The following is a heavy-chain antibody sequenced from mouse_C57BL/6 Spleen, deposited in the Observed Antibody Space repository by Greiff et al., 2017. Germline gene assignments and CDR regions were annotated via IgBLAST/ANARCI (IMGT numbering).Heavy chain of an antibody. CDR2: IRNKANNHAT. V-gene: IGHV6-6*01. J-gene: IGHJ1*03. Sequence: EVQVVESGGGLVQPGGSMKLSCAASGFTFSDAWMDWVRQSPEKGLEWVAEIRNKANNHATYYAESVKGRFTISRDDSKSSVYLQMNSLRAEDTGIYYCTRFYYGSRDWYFDVWGTGTTVTVSS. D-gene: IGHD1-1*01. CDR3: TRFYYGSRDWYFDV. CDR1: GFTFSDAW.